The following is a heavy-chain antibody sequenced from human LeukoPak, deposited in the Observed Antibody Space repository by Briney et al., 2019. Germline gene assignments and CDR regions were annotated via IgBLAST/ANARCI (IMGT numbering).Heavy chain of an antibody. CDR3: ARDVAGRNVFDY. D-gene: IGHD6-19*01. CDR1: GFTFSSYA. CDR2: ISYDGSNK. Sequence: GGSLRLSCAASGFTFSSYAMHWVRQAPGKGLEWVAVISYDGSNKYYADSVKGRFTISRDNSKNTLYLQMNSLRAEDTAVYYCARDVAGRNVFDYWGQGTLVTVSS. J-gene: IGHJ4*02. V-gene: IGHV3-30*04.